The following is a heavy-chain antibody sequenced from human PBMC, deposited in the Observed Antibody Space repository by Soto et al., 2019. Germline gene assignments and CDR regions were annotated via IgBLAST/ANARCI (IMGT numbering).Heavy chain of an antibody. CDR3: AKALTAMERYYYYGMDV. D-gene: IGHD1-1*01. Sequence: PGGSLRLSCAASGFTFSSYGMHWVRQAPGKGLEWVAVISYDGSNKYYADSVKGRFTISRDNSKNTLYLQMNSLRAEDTAVYYCAKALTAMERYYYYGMDVWGQGTRGT. CDR2: ISYDGSNK. V-gene: IGHV3-30*18. CDR1: GFTFSSYG. J-gene: IGHJ6*02.